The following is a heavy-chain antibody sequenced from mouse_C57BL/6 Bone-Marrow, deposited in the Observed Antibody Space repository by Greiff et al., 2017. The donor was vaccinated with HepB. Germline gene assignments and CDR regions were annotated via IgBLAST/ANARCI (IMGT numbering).Heavy chain of an antibody. CDR3: ARPPRKGYAMDY. Sequence: VQLQQSGAELVRPGTSVKMSCKASGYTFTNYWIGWAKQRPGHGLEWIGDIYPGGGYTNYNEKFKGKATLTADKSSSIAYMQFSSLTSEDSAIYYCARPPRKGYAMDYWGQGTSVTVSS. J-gene: IGHJ4*01. CDR2: IYPGGGYT. CDR1: GYTFTNYW. V-gene: IGHV1-63*01.